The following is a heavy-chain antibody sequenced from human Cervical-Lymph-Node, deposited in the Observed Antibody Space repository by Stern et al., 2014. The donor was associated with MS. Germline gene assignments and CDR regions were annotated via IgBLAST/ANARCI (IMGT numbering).Heavy chain of an antibody. Sequence: VQLVESGGGVVQPGTSLRLSCAAFGFTFSTHGMHWVRQAPGKGLEWVAVIWYDGSNEAYASSVKGRVTISRDNSKNMLYLQMNSLRAEDTAVYYCVAYASGANINFWGQGTLVTVSS. CDR2: IWYDGSNE. J-gene: IGHJ4*02. CDR1: GFTFSTHG. D-gene: IGHD2-2*01. CDR3: VAYASGANINF. V-gene: IGHV3-33*01.